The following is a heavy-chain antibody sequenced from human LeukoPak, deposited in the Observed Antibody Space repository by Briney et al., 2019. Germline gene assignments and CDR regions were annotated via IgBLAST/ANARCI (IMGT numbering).Heavy chain of an antibody. Sequence: SSETLSLTCAVYGGSFSGYYWSWIRQPPGKGLEWIGEINHSGSTNYNPSLKSRVTISVDTSKTQFSLRLSSMTAADTAVYYCARTDATEYYFDYWGQGTLVTVSS. CDR1: GGSFSGYY. V-gene: IGHV4-34*01. CDR3: ARTDATEYYFDY. J-gene: IGHJ4*02. CDR2: INHSGST.